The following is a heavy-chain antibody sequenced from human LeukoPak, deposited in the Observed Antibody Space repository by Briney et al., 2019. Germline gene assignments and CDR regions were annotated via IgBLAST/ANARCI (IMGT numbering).Heavy chain of an antibody. CDR3: ARGGYDSSGGWFDP. J-gene: IGHJ5*02. CDR2: IIPILGIA. V-gene: IGHV1-69*04. D-gene: IGHD6-6*01. Sequence: SVKVSCKASGGTFSSYAISWVRQAPGQGLEWMGRIIPILGIANYAQKFQGRVTITADKSTSTAYMELSSLRSEDTAVYYCARGGYDSSGGWFDPWGQGTLVTVSS. CDR1: GGTFSSYA.